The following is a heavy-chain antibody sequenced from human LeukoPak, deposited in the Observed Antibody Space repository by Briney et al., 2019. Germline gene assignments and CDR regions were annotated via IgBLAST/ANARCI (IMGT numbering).Heavy chain of an antibody. CDR3: VRRGSRSY. V-gene: IGHV3-11*01. D-gene: IGHD3-16*02. J-gene: IGHJ4*02. CDR2: ISSGANSI. CDR1: GFIFSDYY. Sequence: GGSLRLSCAASGFIFSDYYMSWFRQAPGKGLEWICFISSGANSIYYADSVKGRFTISRDNAKNSLYLQMNSLRVDDTAVYYCVRRGSRSYWGQGTLVTVSS.